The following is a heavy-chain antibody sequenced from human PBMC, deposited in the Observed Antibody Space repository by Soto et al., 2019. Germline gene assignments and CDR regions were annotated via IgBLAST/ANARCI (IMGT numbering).Heavy chain of an antibody. CDR1: GFTFNIYW. Sequence: EVQVVESGGGLIQPGGSLRLSCVASGFTFNIYWMHWVRQAPGKGLVWVSRIKFDESTTSYADSVKGRFTISRDNAKNTIFVKMNSLRADDTGVYYCARGIRNYYGVDVWGQGTTVTVSS. CDR3: ARGIRNYYGVDV. V-gene: IGHV3-74*01. D-gene: IGHD5-18*01. CDR2: IKFDESTT. J-gene: IGHJ6*02.